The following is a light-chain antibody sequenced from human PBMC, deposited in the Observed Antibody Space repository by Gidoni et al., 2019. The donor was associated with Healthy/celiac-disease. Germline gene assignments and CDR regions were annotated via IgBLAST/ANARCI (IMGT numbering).Light chain of an antibody. J-gene: IGKJ1*01. CDR2: DAS. Sequence: DIQMTQSPSTLSASVGDRVIITCRASQSISSWLAWYQQKPGKAPKLLIYDASSLESGVPSRFSGSGSGTEFTLTISSLQPDDFATYYCQQYNSHSKTFGQGTKVEIK. V-gene: IGKV1-5*01. CDR1: QSISSW. CDR3: QQYNSHSKT.